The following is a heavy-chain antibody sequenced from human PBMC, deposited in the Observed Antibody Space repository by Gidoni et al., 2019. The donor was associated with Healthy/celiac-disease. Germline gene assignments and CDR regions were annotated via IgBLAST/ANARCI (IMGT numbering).Heavy chain of an antibody. CDR2: ISSSSSTI. CDR1: GFPFSSYS. V-gene: IGHV3-48*02. CDR3: ARDGQWLVEAFDY. J-gene: IGHJ4*02. D-gene: IGHD6-19*01. Sequence: EVQLVESGGGLVQPGGSLSLHCAASGFPFSSYSMNGVRQAPGKGLGLVLYISSSSSTIYYEDSGKGRFTISRDNAKNSLYLQMNSLRDEDTAVYYWARDGQWLVEAFDYWGQGTLVTVSS.